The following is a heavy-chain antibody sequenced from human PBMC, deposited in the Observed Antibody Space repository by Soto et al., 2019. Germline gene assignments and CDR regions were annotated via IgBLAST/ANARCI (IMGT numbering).Heavy chain of an antibody. J-gene: IGHJ6*02. Sequence: GGSLRLSCAASGFTFSGSTMHWVRQASGKGLEWVGRIRSKANSYATVYAASVEGRFTISRDDSKNTAYLQMNRLTIEDTAVYYCTSANGRDYYYYGMDVWGQGTTVTVSS. V-gene: IGHV3-73*01. CDR1: GFTFSGST. CDR3: TSANGRDYYYYGMDV. CDR2: IRSKANSYAT.